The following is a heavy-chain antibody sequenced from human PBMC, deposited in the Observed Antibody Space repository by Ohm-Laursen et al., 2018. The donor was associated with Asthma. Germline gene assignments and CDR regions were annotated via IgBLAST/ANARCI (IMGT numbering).Heavy chain of an antibody. CDR1: GYTFSSYD. J-gene: IGHJ4*02. CDR2: MNPNSGTT. CDR3: ARAGYGGNSYYFDY. Sequence: SVKVSCKASGYTFSSYDINWVRQATGQGLEWMGWMNPNSGTTGYARKFQGRVTMTRNTSITTAYMELSSLRSDDTAVYYCARAGYGGNSYYFDYWGQGTLVTVSS. D-gene: IGHD4-23*01. V-gene: IGHV1-8*01.